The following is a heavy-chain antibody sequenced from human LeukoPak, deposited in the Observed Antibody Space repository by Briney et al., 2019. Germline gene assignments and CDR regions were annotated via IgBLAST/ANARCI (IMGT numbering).Heavy chain of an antibody. V-gene: IGHV3-21*01. CDR1: GFTFSSYS. D-gene: IGHD6-13*01. Sequence: GGSLRLSCAASGFTFSSYSMNWVRQAPGKGLEWVSSISSSSSYIYYADSVKGRFTISRDNAKNSLYLQMNSLRAEDTAVYYCARDTGADSSSWYGYWGQGTLVTVSS. J-gene: IGHJ4*02. CDR3: ARDTGADSSSWYGY. CDR2: ISSSSSYI.